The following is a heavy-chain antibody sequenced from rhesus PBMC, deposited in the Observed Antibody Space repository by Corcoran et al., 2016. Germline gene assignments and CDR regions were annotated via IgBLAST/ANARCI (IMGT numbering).Heavy chain of an antibody. CDR1: GGSISSNY. V-gene: IGHV4-173*01. CDR3: ARLCSSTYCSSAVY. J-gene: IGHJ4*01. Sequence: QLQLQESGPGLVKPSETLSLTCAVSGGSISSNYWSWIRQPPGKGLEWIGRIAGSGASTCINPSLKSRVTISTDPSKNQFSRKLISVTAADTAVYYCARLCSSTYCSSAVYWGQGVLVTVSS. CDR2: IAGSGAST. D-gene: IGHD2-15*01.